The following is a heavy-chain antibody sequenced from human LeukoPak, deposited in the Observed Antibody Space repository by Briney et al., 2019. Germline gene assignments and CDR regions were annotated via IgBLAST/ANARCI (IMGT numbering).Heavy chain of an antibody. CDR3: AGGGDYGYNIPYYYYGMDV. J-gene: IGHJ6*02. CDR1: GGSISSYY. V-gene: IGHV4-59*01. Sequence: SETLSLTCTVSGGSISSYYWSWIRQPPGKGLEWIGYIYYSGSTNYNPSLKSRVTISVDTSKNQFSLKLSSVTAADTAVYYCAGGGDYGYNIPYYYYGMDVWGQGTTVTVSS. D-gene: IGHD5-24*01. CDR2: IYYSGST.